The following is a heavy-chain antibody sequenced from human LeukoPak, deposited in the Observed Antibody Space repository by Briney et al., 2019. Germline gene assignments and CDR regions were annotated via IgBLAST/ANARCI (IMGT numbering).Heavy chain of an antibody. CDR3: AKGSIVGATFYYYMDV. D-gene: IGHD1-26*01. CDR2: ISGSGGRT. V-gene: IGHV3-23*01. CDR1: GFTFSSYG. J-gene: IGHJ6*03. Sequence: GGSLRLSCAASGFTFSSYGMSWVRQAPGKGLEWVSGISGSGGRTYYADSVKGRFTISRDNSKNTLYLQMNSLRAEDTAVYYCAKGSIVGATFYYYMDVWGKGTTVTISS.